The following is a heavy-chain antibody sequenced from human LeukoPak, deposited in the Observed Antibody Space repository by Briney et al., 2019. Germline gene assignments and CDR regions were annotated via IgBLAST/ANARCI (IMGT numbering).Heavy chain of an antibody. CDR2: ISSSGSTI. CDR1: GFTFSDYY. Sequence: PGGSLRLSCAASGFTFSDYYMSWIRQAPGKGLEWVSYISSSGSTIYYADSVKGRFTISRDNAKNSLYLQMNSLRAEDTALYYCARDGRGSYYDYYYMDVWGKGTTVTVSS. CDR3: ARDGRGSYYDYYYMDV. V-gene: IGHV3-11*01. J-gene: IGHJ6*03. D-gene: IGHD1-26*01.